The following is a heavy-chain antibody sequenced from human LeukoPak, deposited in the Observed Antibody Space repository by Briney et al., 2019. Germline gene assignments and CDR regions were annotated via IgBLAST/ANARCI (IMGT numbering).Heavy chain of an antibody. CDR2: INHSGST. V-gene: IGHV4-34*01. Sequence: PSETLSLTCAVYGGSFSGYYWSWIRQPPGKGLEWIGEINHSGSTNYNPSLKSRVTISVDTSKNQFSLKLSSVTAADTAVYYCARTYYDYVWGSYRHAFFDYWGQGTLVTVSS. CDR1: GGSFSGYY. J-gene: IGHJ4*02. CDR3: ARTYYDYVWGSYRHAFFDY. D-gene: IGHD3-16*02.